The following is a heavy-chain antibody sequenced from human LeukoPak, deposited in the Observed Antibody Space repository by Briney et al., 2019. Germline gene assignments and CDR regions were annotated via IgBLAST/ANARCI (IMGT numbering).Heavy chain of an antibody. V-gene: IGHV3-33*01. Sequence: GRSVRLSCEASGFTFSSYGMHWVRLAPGKGLEWVAVIRYDGSNKYYADSVKGRFTISRDNSKNTPYLQMNSLRAEDTAVYYCAGLWGPPAGYYCYGMDFWGQGTLVTVSS. J-gene: IGHJ6*02. CDR1: GFTFSSYG. CDR3: AGLWGPPAGYYCYGMDF. D-gene: IGHD2-21*01. CDR2: IRYDGSNK.